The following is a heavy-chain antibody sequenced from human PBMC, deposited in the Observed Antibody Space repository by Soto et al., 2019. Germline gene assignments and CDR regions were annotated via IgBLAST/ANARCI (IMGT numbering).Heavy chain of an antibody. V-gene: IGHV1-69*01. Sequence: QVQLVQSGAEVKMPGSSVKVSCKASGDTFFAINWVRQAPGHGLEWMGGIRPVFGTANYAQRFQDRVTITADESTSTAYMELRSLRSEDTAVYYCASWAELLPYFYHWGQGTLVIVSS. CDR2: IRPVFGTA. CDR1: GDTFFA. D-gene: IGHD1-26*01. J-gene: IGHJ1*01. CDR3: ASWAELLPYFYH.